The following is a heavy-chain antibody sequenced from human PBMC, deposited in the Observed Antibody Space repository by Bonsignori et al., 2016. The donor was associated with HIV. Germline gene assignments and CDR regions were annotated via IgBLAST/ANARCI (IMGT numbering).Heavy chain of an antibody. D-gene: IGHD1-26*01. CDR1: GFTFSSYS. V-gene: IGHV3-21*01. CDR3: AREFEYSGSYYWRYFDY. CDR2: ISSSSSYI. J-gene: IGHJ4*02. Sequence: GGSLRLSCAASGFTFSSYSMNWVRQAPGKGLEWVSSISSSSSYIYYADSVKGRFTISRDNAKNSLYLQMNSLRAEDTAVYYCAREFEYSGSYYWRYFDYWGQGTLVTVSS.